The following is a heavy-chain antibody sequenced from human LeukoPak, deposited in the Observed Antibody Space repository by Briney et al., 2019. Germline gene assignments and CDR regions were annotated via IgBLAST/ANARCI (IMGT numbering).Heavy chain of an antibody. Sequence: GGSLRLSCAASGFTFSSYSMNWVRQAPGKGLEWVPSISSSSSYIYYADSVKGRFTISRDNAKNSLYLQMNSLRAEDTAVYYCARELVHKGRYYYGSGSYPLRNYFDYWGQGTLVTVSS. CDR1: GFTFSSYS. CDR3: ARELVHKGRYYYGSGSYPLRNYFDY. CDR2: ISSSSSYI. V-gene: IGHV3-21*01. J-gene: IGHJ4*02. D-gene: IGHD3-10*01.